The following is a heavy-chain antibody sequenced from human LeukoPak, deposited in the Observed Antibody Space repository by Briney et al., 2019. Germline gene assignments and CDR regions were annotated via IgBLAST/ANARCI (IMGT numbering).Heavy chain of an antibody. J-gene: IGHJ5*02. Sequence: SETLSLTCTVSGGSISSYYWSWIRQPPGKGLEWIGYIYYSGITNYNPSLKSRVTISVDASKNQFSLKLSSVTAADAAVYYCARETIIVGRAEFGPWGQGTLVTVSS. D-gene: IGHD3-22*01. CDR2: IYYSGIT. CDR1: GGSISSYY. CDR3: ARETIIVGRAEFGP. V-gene: IGHV4-59*01.